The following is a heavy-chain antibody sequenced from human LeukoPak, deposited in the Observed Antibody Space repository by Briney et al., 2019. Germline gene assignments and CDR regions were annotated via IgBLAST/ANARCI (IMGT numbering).Heavy chain of an antibody. D-gene: IGHD2-2*01. Sequence: GGSLRLSCAASGFTFSGHGMHWVRQAPGKGLEWVAVIWYDGSNKYYADSVKGRFTISRDNSKNTLYLQMNSLRAEDTAVYYCAREGSAASSIYYYYYMDVWGKGTTVTVSS. J-gene: IGHJ6*03. V-gene: IGHV3-33*01. CDR1: GFTFSGHG. CDR3: AREGSAASSIYYYYYMDV. CDR2: IWYDGSNK.